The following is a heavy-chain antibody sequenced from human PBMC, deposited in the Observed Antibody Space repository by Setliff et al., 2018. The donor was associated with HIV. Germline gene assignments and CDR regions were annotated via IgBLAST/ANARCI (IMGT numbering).Heavy chain of an antibody. V-gene: IGHV1-18*01. CDR1: GYTFTSYG. Sequence: ASVKVSCKASGYTFTSYGISWVRQAPGQGLEWMGWISAYNGNTNYAQKLQGRVTMTTDTSTSTAYMELRSLRSDDTAVYYCVRGHCNSDKCWYTWFDPWGQGTLVTVSS. CDR2: ISAYNGNT. CDR3: VRGHCNSDKCWYTWFDP. J-gene: IGHJ5*02. D-gene: IGHD2-2*01.